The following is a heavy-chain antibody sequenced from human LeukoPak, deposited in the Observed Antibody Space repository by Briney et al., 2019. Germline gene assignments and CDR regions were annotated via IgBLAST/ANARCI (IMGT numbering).Heavy chain of an antibody. J-gene: IGHJ6*03. CDR3: ASQTAIVNYYYHMDV. V-gene: IGHV1-2*02. Sequence: ASVRVSCKASGYTFTGYYIHWVRQAPGQGLEWMGWINSNSGGTNYAQKFQGRVTTTRDTSISTAYMELSRLTSDDTAVYYCASQTAIVNYYYHMDVWGKGTTVTVSS. CDR1: GYTFTGYY. CDR2: INSNSGGT. D-gene: IGHD5-18*01.